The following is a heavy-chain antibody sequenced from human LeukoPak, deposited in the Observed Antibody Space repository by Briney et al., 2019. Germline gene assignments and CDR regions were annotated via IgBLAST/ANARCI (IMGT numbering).Heavy chain of an antibody. CDR2: MIPLFGTP. D-gene: IGHD6-19*01. CDR3: ARDPPTHSSGWDY. V-gene: IGHV1-69*05. J-gene: IGHJ4*02. Sequence: ASVKVSCKASGGTFSNYAITWVRQAPGQGLEWMGGMIPLFGTPNYAQKFQGRVTITTDESTSTAYMELSSLRSEDTAVYYCARDPPTHSSGWDYWGQGTLVTVSS. CDR1: GGTFSNYA.